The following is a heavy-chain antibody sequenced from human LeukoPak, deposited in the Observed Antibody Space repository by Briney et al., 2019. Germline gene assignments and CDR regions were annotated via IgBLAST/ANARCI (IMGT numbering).Heavy chain of an antibody. V-gene: IGHV4-59*12. CDR2: IYYSGST. CDR3: ARDYARFGVYYFDY. Sequence: SETLSLTCTVSGGSISSYYWSWIRQPPGKGLEWIGYIYYSGSTNYNPSLKSRVTISVDTSKNQFSLKLNSVTAADTAVYYCARDYARFGVYYFDYWGQGTLVTVSS. D-gene: IGHD3-10*01. J-gene: IGHJ4*02. CDR1: GGSISSYY.